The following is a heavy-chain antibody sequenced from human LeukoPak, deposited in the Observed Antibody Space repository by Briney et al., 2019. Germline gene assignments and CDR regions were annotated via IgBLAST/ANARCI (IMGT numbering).Heavy chain of an antibody. CDR3: ARGRVGATTLVFDY. V-gene: IGHV1-2*02. CDR2: INPNSGGT. CDR1: GYTYTGHY. Sequence: GASVEVSCKASGYTYTGHYMHWVRQAPGQGLEWMGWINPNSGGTNYAQKFQGRVTMTRDTSISTACMELSSLRSDDTAVYYCARGRVGATTLVFDYWGQGTLVTVSS. J-gene: IGHJ4*02. D-gene: IGHD1-26*01.